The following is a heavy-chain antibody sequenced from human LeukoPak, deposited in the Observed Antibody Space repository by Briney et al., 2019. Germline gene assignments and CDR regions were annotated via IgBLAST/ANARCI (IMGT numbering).Heavy chain of an antibody. D-gene: IGHD5-12*01. CDR2: VNPYNGNT. J-gene: IGHJ6*03. Sequence: ASVKVSCTASGYTFTSYGISWVRQAPGQGLEWMGWVNPYNGNTNYAQKLQGRVTMTTDTSTSTAYMELRSLRSDNTAVYYCARHYSGYETLARKPSYYMDVWGKGTTVTISS. CDR1: GYTFTSYG. V-gene: IGHV1-18*01. CDR3: ARHYSGYETLARKPSYYMDV.